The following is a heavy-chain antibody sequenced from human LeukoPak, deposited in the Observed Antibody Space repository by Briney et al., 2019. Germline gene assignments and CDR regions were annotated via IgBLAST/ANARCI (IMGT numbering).Heavy chain of an antibody. J-gene: IGHJ4*02. CDR1: GFTFSSYA. V-gene: IGHV3-23*01. Sequence: PGGSLRLSCAASGFTFSSYAMSWVRQAPGKGLEWVSAISGSGGSTYYADSVKGRFTISGDNSKNTLYLQMNSLRAEDTAVYYCAKVKNIVVVPAAPFDYWGQGTLVTVSS. D-gene: IGHD2-2*01. CDR2: ISGSGGST. CDR3: AKVKNIVVVPAAPFDY.